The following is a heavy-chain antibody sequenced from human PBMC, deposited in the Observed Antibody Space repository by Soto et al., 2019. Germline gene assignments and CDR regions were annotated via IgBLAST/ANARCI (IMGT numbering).Heavy chain of an antibody. CDR3: ASSYGSGYRAFDY. D-gene: IGHD3-10*01. V-gene: IGHV1-69*02. CDR2: INPILSMS. CDR1: GDTFSFYS. J-gene: IGHJ4*02. Sequence: QVQLVQSGAEVRKPGSSVKVSCKASGDTFSFYSINWVRQAPGLGLEWMGRINPILSMSNYAHRFQGRVTMTADQSTSTAYMELSGLRSEDTAIYYCASSYGSGYRAFDYWGQGALVTVSS.